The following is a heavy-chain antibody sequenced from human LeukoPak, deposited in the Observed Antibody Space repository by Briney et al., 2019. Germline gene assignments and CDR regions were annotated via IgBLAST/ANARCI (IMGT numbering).Heavy chain of an antibody. CDR1: GFTFSSNW. J-gene: IGHJ6*02. D-gene: IGHD2-15*01. CDR3: ARDGVVVVAATYDGLDV. CDR2: INSDGSST. Sequence: PGGSLRLSCAASGFTFSSNWMHWVRQAPGKGLVWVSRINSDGSSTNYADSVRGRFTISRDNAKNTLYLQMNSLRAEDTAVYYCARDGVVVVAATYDGLDVWGQGTTVTVSS. V-gene: IGHV3-74*01.